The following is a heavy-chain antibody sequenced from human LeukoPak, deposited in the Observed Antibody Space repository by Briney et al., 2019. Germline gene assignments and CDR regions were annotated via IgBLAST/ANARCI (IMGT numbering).Heavy chain of an antibody. CDR1: GGSFTGYY. J-gene: IGHJ4*03. D-gene: IGHD1-1*01. CDR2: VNHRGDT. Sequence: PSETLSLTCAVYGGSFTGYYWSWIRQSPGKGLQWIAEVNHRGDTNYNPSVKGRGTISVDTSKNQFSLKLTSLTAADTAVYYCARGPTISETGYFDYWGQGTLVTVSS. CDR3: ARGPTISETGYFDY. V-gene: IGHV4-34*01.